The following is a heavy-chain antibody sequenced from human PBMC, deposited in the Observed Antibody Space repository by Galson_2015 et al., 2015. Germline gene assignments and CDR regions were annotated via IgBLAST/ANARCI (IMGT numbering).Heavy chain of an antibody. CDR2: ISAYNGNT. Sequence: SVKVSCKASGYTFTTYGFCWVRQAPGQGLEWMGCISAYNGNTDYAQKLQDRVTMTTDTSTSTAYMELRSLRSDDTAVYYCARGQIWFGDLWGQGTLVTVSS. CDR1: GYTFTTYG. V-gene: IGHV1-18*01. J-gene: IGHJ5*02. D-gene: IGHD3-10*01. CDR3: ARGQIWFGDL.